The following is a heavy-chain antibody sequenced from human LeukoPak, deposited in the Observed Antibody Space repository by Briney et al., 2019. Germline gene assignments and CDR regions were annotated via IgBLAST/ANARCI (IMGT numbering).Heavy chain of an antibody. CDR3: ARKGGFLEWLPYDNWFDP. J-gene: IGHJ5*02. CDR1: GGSISSGGYS. Sequence: TLSLTCAVSGGSISSGGYSWSWIRQPPGKGLEWIGYIYHSGSTYYNPSLKSRVTISVDRSKNQFSLKLSSVTAADTAVYYCARKGGFLEWLPYDNWFDPWGQGTLLTVSS. D-gene: IGHD3-3*01. V-gene: IGHV4-30-2*01. CDR2: IYHSGST.